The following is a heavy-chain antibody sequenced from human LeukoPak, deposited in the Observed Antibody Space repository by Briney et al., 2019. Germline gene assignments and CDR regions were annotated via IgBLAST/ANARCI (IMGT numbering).Heavy chain of an antibody. D-gene: IGHD3-3*01. Sequence: PGGPLRLSCVASGFTFSDPSMSWVRQAPGKGLEWLANIKQGEGDKFYLESVMGRFTISRDNGNNSLFLQLTSLRVEDTAVYYCARGGLFGTLDYWGQGARVTVS. J-gene: IGHJ4*02. CDR3: ARGGLFGTLDY. CDR2: IKQGEGDK. V-gene: IGHV3-7*01. CDR1: GFTFSDPS.